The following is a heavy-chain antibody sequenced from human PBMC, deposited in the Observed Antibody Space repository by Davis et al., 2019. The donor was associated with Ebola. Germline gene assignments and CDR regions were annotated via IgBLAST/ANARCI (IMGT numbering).Heavy chain of an antibody. CDR2: IYYSGIT. D-gene: IGHD3-3*01. CDR3: ARQGWSGYSLRHWLDP. CDR1: GGSIISSSSY. J-gene: IGHJ5*02. V-gene: IGHV4-39*01. Sequence: MPSETLSLTCTVSGGSIISSSSYWGWIRQPPRKGLGWIGSIYYSGITYYNPSLKSRVTISVDTSKNQFSLKLMSVTAADTAVYYCARQGWSGYSLRHWLDPWGRGTLVTVSS.